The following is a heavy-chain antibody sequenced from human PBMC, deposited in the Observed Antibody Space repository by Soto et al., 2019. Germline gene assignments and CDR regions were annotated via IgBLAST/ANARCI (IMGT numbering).Heavy chain of an antibody. CDR3: ARGITIFGVPYYYGMDV. J-gene: IGHJ6*02. CDR1: GGSISSYY. D-gene: IGHD3-3*01. V-gene: IGHV4-59*01. Sequence: SETLSLTCTVSGGSISSYYWSWIRQPPGKGLEWIGYIYYSGSTNYNPSLKSRVTISVDTSKNQFSLKLSSVTAADTAVYYCARGITIFGVPYYYGMDVWGQGTTVTVSS. CDR2: IYYSGST.